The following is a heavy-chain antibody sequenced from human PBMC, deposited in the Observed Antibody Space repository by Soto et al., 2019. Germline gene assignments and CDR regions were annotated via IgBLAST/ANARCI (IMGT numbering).Heavy chain of an antibody. Sequence: SVKVSCKAPADTFTSYYIHWVRQAPGHGLEWMGGIIPIFGTANYAQKFQGRVTITADKSTSTAYMELSSLRSEDTAVYYCARARTYYYDSSGYYPILFDYWGQGTLVTVSS. J-gene: IGHJ4*02. V-gene: IGHV1-69*06. D-gene: IGHD3-22*01. CDR1: ADTFTSYY. CDR2: IIPIFGTA. CDR3: ARARTYYYDSSGYYPILFDY.